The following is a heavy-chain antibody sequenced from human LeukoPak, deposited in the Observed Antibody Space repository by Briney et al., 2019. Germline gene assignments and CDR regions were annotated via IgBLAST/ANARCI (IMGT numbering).Heavy chain of an antibody. CDR1: GYTFSSYD. V-gene: IGHV1-18*01. D-gene: IGHD5-24*01. J-gene: IGHJ4*02. CDR2: ISAYTGNT. CDR3: ARVSEEMATITFDY. Sequence: GASVRVSCKASGYTFSSYDISWVRQAPGQGLEWRGWISAYTGNTNYAQKLQGRVTMTTDTSTSTAYLELRSLRSDDTAVYYCARVSEEMATITFDYWGQGTLVTVSS.